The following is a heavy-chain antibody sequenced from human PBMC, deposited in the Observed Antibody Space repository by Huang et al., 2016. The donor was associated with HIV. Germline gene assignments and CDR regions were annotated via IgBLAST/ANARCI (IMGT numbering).Heavy chain of an antibody. CDR1: GGSITDSNYY. CDR2: IYYSGDT. CDR3: ARHFGSWSGYFDS. D-gene: IGHD3-10*01. J-gene: IGHJ4*02. V-gene: IGHV4-39*01. Sequence: QLQLQESGPGLVRPSETLSLICPVPGGSITDSNYYWGWIRQPPGKGLEWIGSIYYSGDTDYNPSLKSRVTMSVDTSKNRFSLDIRSVAVADTAIYYCARHFGSWSGYFDSWGQGTLVPVSS.